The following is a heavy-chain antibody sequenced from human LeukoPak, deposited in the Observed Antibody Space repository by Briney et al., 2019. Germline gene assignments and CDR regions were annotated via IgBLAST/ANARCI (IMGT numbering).Heavy chain of an antibody. CDR2: IYSGSST. CDR3: ARGGYSSSWYHFDY. J-gene: IGHJ4*02. Sequence: SVIYSGSSTYYADSVKVRFTISRDNSRNTLYLQMNSLRAEDTAVYYCARGGYSSSWYHFDYWGQGTLVTVSS. V-gene: IGHV3-53*01. D-gene: IGHD6-13*01.